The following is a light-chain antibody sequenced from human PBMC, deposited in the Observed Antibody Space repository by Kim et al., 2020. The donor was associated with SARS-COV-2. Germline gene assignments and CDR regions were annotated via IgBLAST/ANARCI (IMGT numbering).Light chain of an antibody. CDR3: NSQDSSSNPWV. V-gene: IGLV3-19*01. Sequence: TSMINWKGSSLRSYYAIWYQQKPERPPVLIIDSKNRRPAGIPGRFSGSGAGNTASMTITGEQAEDEADYYCNSQDSSSNPWVFGGGTQLTVL. J-gene: IGLJ3*02. CDR1: SLRSYY. CDR2: SKN.